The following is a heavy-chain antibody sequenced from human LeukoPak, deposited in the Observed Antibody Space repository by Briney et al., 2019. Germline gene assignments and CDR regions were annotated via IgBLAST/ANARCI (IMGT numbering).Heavy chain of an antibody. J-gene: IGHJ5*02. CDR2: IYSGGSA. Sequence: PGGSLRLSCAASGFTFSDYYMSWIRQAPGKGLEWVSVIYSGGSANYADSVKGRFTISRDNSKNTLYLQMNSLRAEDTAVYYCARPYGDYELFGNWFDPWGQGTLVTVSS. CDR1: GFTFSDYY. V-gene: IGHV3-53*01. CDR3: ARPYGDYELFGNWFDP. D-gene: IGHD4-17*01.